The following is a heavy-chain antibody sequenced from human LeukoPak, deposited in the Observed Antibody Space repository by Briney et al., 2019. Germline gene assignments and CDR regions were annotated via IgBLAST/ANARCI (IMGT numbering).Heavy chain of an antibody. J-gene: IGHJ4*02. V-gene: IGHV3-23*01. CDR2: ISGSGGSA. D-gene: IGHD3-22*01. Sequence: GGSLRLSCAASGFTFSSYAMSWVRQAPGKGLEWVSAISGSGGSAYYADSVKGRFTISRDNSKNTLYLQMNSLRAEDTAVYYCAKSLVVVITVGYFDYWGQGTLVTVSS. CDR3: AKSLVVVITVGYFDY. CDR1: GFTFSSYA.